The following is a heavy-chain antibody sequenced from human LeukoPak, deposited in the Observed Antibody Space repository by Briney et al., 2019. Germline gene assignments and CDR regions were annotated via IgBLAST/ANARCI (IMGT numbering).Heavy chain of an antibody. CDR1: GFTFNTYA. V-gene: IGHV3-23*01. J-gene: IGHJ6*03. Sequence: GGSLRLSCAASGFTFNTYAMSWVRQAPGKGLEWVSSNSGSGGSTYYADSVEGRFTISRDNAKNSLYLQMNSLRAEDTAVYYCARPGRYCSSASCSYSSFYYYMDVWGKGTTVTVSS. D-gene: IGHD2-2*01. CDR3: ARPGRYCSSASCSYSSFYYYMDV. CDR2: NSGSGGST.